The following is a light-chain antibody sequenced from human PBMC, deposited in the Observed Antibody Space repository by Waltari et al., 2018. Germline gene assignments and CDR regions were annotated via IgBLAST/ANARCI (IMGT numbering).Light chain of an antibody. Sequence: DIQMTQSPSSLSASVGDRVTITCRASQSISSYLNWYQQKPGKAPKLLIYSASSLHSGVPSRFSGSGSDTEFTLTISSLQPEDVATYYCQQSYSTPVYTFGQGTKLEIK. V-gene: IGKV1-39*01. CDR2: SAS. CDR1: QSISSY. J-gene: IGKJ2*01. CDR3: QQSYSTPVYT.